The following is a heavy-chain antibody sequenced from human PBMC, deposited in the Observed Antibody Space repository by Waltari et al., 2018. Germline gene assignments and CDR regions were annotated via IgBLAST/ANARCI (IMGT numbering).Heavy chain of an antibody. V-gene: IGHV4-4*02. Sequence: QLQLQESGPGLVKPSGTLSLTCVVSGDSMISNYFWSWVRQSPGKGREWIGQGKHGGRTNYSQSFARRVIMSLDTSINLFSLNMHSATAADTAVYYCARDRGGGLYLDSWGRGILVSVSP. CDR2: GKHGGRT. D-gene: IGHD2-15*01. J-gene: IGHJ4*02. CDR3: ARDRGGGLYLDS. CDR1: GDSMISNYF.